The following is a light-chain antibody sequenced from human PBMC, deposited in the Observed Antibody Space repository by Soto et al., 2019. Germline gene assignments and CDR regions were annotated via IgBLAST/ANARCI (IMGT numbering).Light chain of an antibody. V-gene: IGKV1-33*01. CDR3: QQYDNLLT. Sequence: DLQMTQSPSSLSASVGDRVTITCQASQDISNYLNWYQQKPGKAPKLLIYDASNLETGVPSRFSGSGSGTDFTFTISSLQLEDIATYYCQQYDNLLTFGGGTKVEIK. CDR1: QDISNY. J-gene: IGKJ4*01. CDR2: DAS.